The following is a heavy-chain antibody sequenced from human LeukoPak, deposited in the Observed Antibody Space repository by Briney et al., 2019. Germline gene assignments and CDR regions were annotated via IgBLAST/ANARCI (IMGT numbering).Heavy chain of an antibody. CDR3: ARARGHNYDFWSGYARGKYYFDY. Sequence: SETLSLTCTVSGGSISSYYWSWIRQPAGKGLEWIGRIYTSGSTNYNPSLKSRVTISVDTSKNQFSLKLSSVTAADTAVYYCARARGHNYDFWSGYARGKYYFDYWGQGTLVTVSS. CDR1: GGSISSYY. CDR2: IYTSGST. J-gene: IGHJ4*02. D-gene: IGHD3-3*01. V-gene: IGHV4-4*07.